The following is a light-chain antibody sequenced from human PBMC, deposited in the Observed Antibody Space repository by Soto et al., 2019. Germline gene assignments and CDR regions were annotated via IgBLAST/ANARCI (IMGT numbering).Light chain of an antibody. J-gene: IGKJ2*01. CDR2: WAS. Sequence: DIVMTQSPDSLAVSLGERATINCKYSQSVLYSSNNKNYLAWYQQRPGQPPKLLIYWASTRESGVPDRFSGSGSGTDFTLTITSLQAEDVAVYYCQQYESTPPTFGQGTKLEIQ. V-gene: IGKV4-1*01. CDR3: QQYESTPPT. CDR1: QSVLYSSNNKNY.